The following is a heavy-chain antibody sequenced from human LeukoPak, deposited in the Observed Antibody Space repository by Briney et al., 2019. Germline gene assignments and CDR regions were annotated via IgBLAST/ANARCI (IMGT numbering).Heavy chain of an antibody. V-gene: IGHV1-46*01. Sequence: ASVNVSCKASGYTFTSYYMHWVRQAPGQGLEGMGIINPSGGSTSYAQKFQGRVTMTRDTSTSTVYMELSSLRSEDTAVYYCARGANIPVGGLDPWGQGTLVTVSS. CDR3: ARGANIPVGGLDP. CDR2: INPSGGST. D-gene: IGHD2/OR15-2a*01. J-gene: IGHJ5*02. CDR1: GYTFTSYY.